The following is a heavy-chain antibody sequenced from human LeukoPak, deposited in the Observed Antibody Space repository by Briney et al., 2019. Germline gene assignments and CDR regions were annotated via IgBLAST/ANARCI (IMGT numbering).Heavy chain of an antibody. J-gene: IGHJ4*02. CDR1: GYSFTSHW. CDR3: VIHEYGGTYIE. D-gene: IGHD1-26*01. CDR2: ISPAASDA. Sequence: GESLKISCKGSGYSFTSHWIAWVRQTPAGGLEWMGSISPAASDARYSPSFQRQVSISADKSITTAYMQWSSLKASDTAIYYCVIHEYGGTYIEWGQGTLVTVSS. V-gene: IGHV5-51*01.